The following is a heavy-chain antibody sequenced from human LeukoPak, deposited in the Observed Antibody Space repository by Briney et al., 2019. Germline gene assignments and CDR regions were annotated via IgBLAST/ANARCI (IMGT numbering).Heavy chain of an antibody. J-gene: IGHJ4*02. CDR2: IYYSGST. V-gene: IGHV4-39*01. Sequence: PSETLSLTCTVSGGSISSSSYYWGWIRQPPGKGLEWIGSIYYSGSTYYNPSLKSRVTISVDTSKNQFSLKLSSVTAADTAVYYCARPPIFGVVDSDYWGQGTLVTVSS. D-gene: IGHD3-3*01. CDR3: ARPPIFGVVDSDY. CDR1: GGSISSSSYY.